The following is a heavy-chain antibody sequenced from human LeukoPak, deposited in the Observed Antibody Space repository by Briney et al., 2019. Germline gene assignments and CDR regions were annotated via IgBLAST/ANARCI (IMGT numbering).Heavy chain of an antibody. CDR1: GFTFSRNW. CDR3: ARGIADLDY. CDR2: INSDGSST. V-gene: IGHV3-74*01. D-gene: IGHD2-21*01. Sequence: GGSFRLSCAASGFTFSRNWMLWVRQAPGKGLVWVSRINSDGSSTTYADSVKGRFTTSRDNTKNTLYLQMDSLRAEDTAVYYYARGIADLDYWGRGALVTVSS. J-gene: IGHJ4*02.